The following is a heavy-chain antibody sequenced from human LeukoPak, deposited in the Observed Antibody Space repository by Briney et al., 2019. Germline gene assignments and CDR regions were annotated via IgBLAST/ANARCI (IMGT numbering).Heavy chain of an antibody. CDR3: ARVGAGSYHNWFDP. J-gene: IGHJ5*02. CDR2: ISAYNGNT. CDR1: GYTFTSYG. D-gene: IGHD1-26*01. Sequence: ASVKVSCKASGYTFTSYGISWVRQAPGRGLEWMGWISAYNGNTNYAQKLQGRVTMTTDTSTSTAYMELRSLRSDDTAVYYCARVGAGSYHNWFDPWGQGTLVTVSS. V-gene: IGHV1-18*01.